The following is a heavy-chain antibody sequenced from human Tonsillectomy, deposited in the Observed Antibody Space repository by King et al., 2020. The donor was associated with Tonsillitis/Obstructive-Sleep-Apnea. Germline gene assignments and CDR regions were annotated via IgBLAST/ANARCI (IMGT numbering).Heavy chain of an antibody. J-gene: IGHJ4*02. CDR2: IYYSGST. CDR1: GGSVSSGSYY. D-gene: IGHD2-2*02. V-gene: IGHV4-61*01. Sequence: LQLQESGPGLVKPSETMSLTCTVSGGSVSSGSYYWSWIRQPPGKGLEWIGYIYYSGSTNYNPSLKSLVTISVDTSKNQFSLKLSSVTAADTAVYYCARAGYCSSTSCHTGYYWGQGTLVTVSS. CDR3: ARAGYCSSTSCHTGYY.